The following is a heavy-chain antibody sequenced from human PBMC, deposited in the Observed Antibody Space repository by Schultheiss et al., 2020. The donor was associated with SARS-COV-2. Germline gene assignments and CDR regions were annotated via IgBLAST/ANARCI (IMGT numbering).Heavy chain of an antibody. CDR1: GGSFSGYY. J-gene: IGHJ3*02. CDR3: ARGEPSPYDYVWGSYRTVAFDI. Sequence: SETLSLTCAVYGGSFSGYYWSWIRQPPGKGLEWIGEINHSGSTNYNPSLKSRVTMSVDTSKNQFSLKLSSVTAADTAVYYCARGEPSPYDYVWGSYRTVAFDIWGQGTMGTVSS. CDR2: INHSGST. V-gene: IGHV4-34*01. D-gene: IGHD3-16*02.